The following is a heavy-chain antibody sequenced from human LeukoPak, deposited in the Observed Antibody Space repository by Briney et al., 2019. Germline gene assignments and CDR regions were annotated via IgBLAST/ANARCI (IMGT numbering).Heavy chain of an antibody. D-gene: IGHD1-7*01. Sequence: PGGSLRLSCAASGLTFSTFAMSWVRQAPGKGLEWVSAITGSGDSTSYADSVKGRFPISRDNSKNTLYLQMKSLRAEDTAVYYCAKDILTAITARPHHWGQGTLVTVSS. CDR1: GLTFSTFA. V-gene: IGHV3-23*01. J-gene: IGHJ5*02. CDR2: ITGSGDST. CDR3: AKDILTAITARPHH.